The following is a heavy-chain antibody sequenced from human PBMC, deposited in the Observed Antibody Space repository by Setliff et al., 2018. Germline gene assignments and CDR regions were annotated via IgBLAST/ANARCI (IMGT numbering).Heavy chain of an antibody. CDR1: GYTFINYD. Sequence: GASVKVSCKASGYTFINYDINWVRQATGQGLEWMGWLNPNISATFYAPKFQGRVTMTSYTTEYAASVKGRFTISRDASKNSLFLQMNSLRAEDTAIYYCTRDRGGASTRDHWGQGTLVTVSS. CDR2: LNPNISAT. D-gene: IGHD3-22*01. CDR3: FLQMNSLRAEDTAIYYCTRDRGGASTRDH. V-gene: IGHV1-8*01. J-gene: IGHJ4*02.